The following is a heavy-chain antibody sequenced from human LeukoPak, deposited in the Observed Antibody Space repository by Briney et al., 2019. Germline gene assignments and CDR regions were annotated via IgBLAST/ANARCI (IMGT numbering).Heavy chain of an antibody. Sequence: GSLRLSCAASGFTLSSYAMHWVSLSPRKGLEYVSGISRNGGTTYYADSVQGRFTITRDNSKNTLYLQMGSLRGEDMAVYYCAKVGSGWPGYYFDYWGQGTLVTVSS. J-gene: IGHJ4*02. D-gene: IGHD6-19*01. CDR3: AKVGSGWPGYYFDY. CDR1: GFTLSSYA. V-gene: IGHV3-64*02. CDR2: ISRNGGTT.